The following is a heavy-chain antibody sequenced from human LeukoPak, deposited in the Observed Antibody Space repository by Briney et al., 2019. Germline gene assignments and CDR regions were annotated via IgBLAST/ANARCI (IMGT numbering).Heavy chain of an antibody. J-gene: IGHJ4*02. CDR3: ARHVHSGYQIDS. V-gene: IGHV4-39*01. CDR2: MYYSGST. D-gene: IGHD5-12*01. CDR1: GGSISSYY. Sequence: SETLSLTCTVSGGSISSYYWSWIRQPPGKGLEWIGSMYYSGSTYYNPSLKSRVTISVDTSKNQFSLKVSSVTAADTAVYYCARHVHSGYQIDSWGQGTLVTVSS.